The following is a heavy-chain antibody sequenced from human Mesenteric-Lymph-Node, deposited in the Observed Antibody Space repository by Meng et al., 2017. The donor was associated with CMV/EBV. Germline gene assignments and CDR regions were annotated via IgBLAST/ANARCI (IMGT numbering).Heavy chain of an antibody. V-gene: IGHV3-48*03. CDR1: GFTFNAYE. CDR3: ARGSYQPLLLSALDY. Sequence: GESLKISCIASGFTFNAYEMNWVRQAPGKGLEWVSFISGSGSSTHYGDSVKGRFTISRDNAKNSLYLQINSLRAEDTAVYYCARGSYQPLLLSALDYWGQGTLVTVSS. D-gene: IGHD2-15*01. J-gene: IGHJ4*02. CDR2: ISGSGSST.